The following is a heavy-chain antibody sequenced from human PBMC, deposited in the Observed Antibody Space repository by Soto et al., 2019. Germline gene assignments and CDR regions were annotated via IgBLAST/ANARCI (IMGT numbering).Heavy chain of an antibody. CDR3: VKVLPTSAGGWYYFDY. Sequence: QVQLVESGGGVVQPGRSLRLSCAASGFTFSNYGMHWVRQAPGKGLEWVAVISYDGNNKYYADSVKGRFTISRDNSRNTLYLQMNSLRAEDTAVYYCVKVLPTSAGGWYYFDYWGQGTLVTVSS. J-gene: IGHJ4*02. V-gene: IGHV3-30*18. CDR1: GFTFSNYG. D-gene: IGHD6-19*01. CDR2: ISYDGNNK.